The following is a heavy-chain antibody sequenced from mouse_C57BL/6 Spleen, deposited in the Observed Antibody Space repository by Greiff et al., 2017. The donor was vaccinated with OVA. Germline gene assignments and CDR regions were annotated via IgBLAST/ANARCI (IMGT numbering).Heavy chain of an antibody. V-gene: IGHV1-53*01. J-gene: IGHJ4*01. Sequence: VQLQQSGTELVKPGASVKLSCKASGYTFTSYWMHWVKQRPGQGLEWIGNINPSNGGTNYNEKFKSKATLTVDKSSSTAYMQLSSLTSEDSAVYYCAKQLRLQGYYYAMDYWGQGTSVTVSS. CDR3: AKQLRLQGYYYAMDY. CDR2: INPSNGGT. CDR1: GYTFTSYW. D-gene: IGHD3-2*02.